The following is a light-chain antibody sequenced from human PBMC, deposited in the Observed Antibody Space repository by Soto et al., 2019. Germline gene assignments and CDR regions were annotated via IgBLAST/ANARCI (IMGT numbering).Light chain of an antibody. CDR1: QSVRSTF. Sequence: VLPQSPATLYLSPGDRATLSCRASQSVRSTFLAWYQQNPGQDPRLLIYGASNRAAGIPERFSGSASGTEFTLTISRLEPDDSAVYYCQQYHDSPMNTFGQGTKLQIK. J-gene: IGKJ2*01. CDR3: QQYHDSPMNT. V-gene: IGKV3-20*01. CDR2: GAS.